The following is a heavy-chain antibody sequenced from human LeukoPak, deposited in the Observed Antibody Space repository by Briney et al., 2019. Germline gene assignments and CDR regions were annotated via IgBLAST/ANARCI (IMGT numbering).Heavy chain of an antibody. Sequence: SVKGRFTISRDNSKNTLYLQMSSLRAEDTAVYYCAKSGGGSYLYFDYWGQGTLVTVSS. V-gene: IGHV3-30*02. J-gene: IGHJ4*02. CDR3: AKSGGGSYLYFDY. D-gene: IGHD1-26*01.